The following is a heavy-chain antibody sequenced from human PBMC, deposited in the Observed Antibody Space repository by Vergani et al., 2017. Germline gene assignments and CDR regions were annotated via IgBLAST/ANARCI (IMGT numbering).Heavy chain of an antibody. CDR3: ARDLKGQQLYY. D-gene: IGHD6-13*01. CDR1: GYTFTSYY. J-gene: IGHJ4*02. V-gene: IGHV1-46*01. Sequence: QVQLVQSGAEVKKPGASVKVSCKASGYTFTSYYMHWVRQAPGQGLEWMGIINPSGGSTSYAQKFQGRVTMTRDTSTSTVYMELSSLRAEDTAVYYCARDLKGQQLYYWGQGTLVTVSS. CDR2: INPSGGST.